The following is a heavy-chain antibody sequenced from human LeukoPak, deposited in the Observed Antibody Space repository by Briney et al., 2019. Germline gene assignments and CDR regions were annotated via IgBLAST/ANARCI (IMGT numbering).Heavy chain of an antibody. D-gene: IGHD2-21*01. CDR3: ARESAVVVIGVPGSLDY. CDR2: ISYDGSNK. Sequence: GGSLRLSCAASGFTFSSYAMHWVRQAPGKGLEWVAVISYDGSNKYYADSVKGRFTISRGNSKNTLYLQMNSLRAEDTAVYYCARESAVVVIGVPGSLDYWGQGTLVTVSS. V-gene: IGHV3-30*04. CDR1: GFTFSSYA. J-gene: IGHJ4*02.